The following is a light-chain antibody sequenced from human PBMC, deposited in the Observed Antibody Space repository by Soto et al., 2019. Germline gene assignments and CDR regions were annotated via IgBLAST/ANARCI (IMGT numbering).Light chain of an antibody. Sequence: EIVLTQSPATLSLSPGERATLSCRASQSVSSYLAWYHQKPGQPPRLLIYDASTRATGIPARFSGSGSGTDFTLTISSLEPEDFAVYYCQQRSNWPIPFGQGTRLEIK. CDR1: QSVSSY. V-gene: IGKV3-11*01. CDR2: DAS. J-gene: IGKJ5*01. CDR3: QQRSNWPIP.